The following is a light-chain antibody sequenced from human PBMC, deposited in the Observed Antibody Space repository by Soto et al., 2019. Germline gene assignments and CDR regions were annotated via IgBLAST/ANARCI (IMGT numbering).Light chain of an antibody. CDR2: ANN. J-gene: IGLJ2*01. Sequence: QSVLTQPPSVSGAPGQRVTISCTGSSSNIGAGYDVHWYQQIPGTAPRLLICANNNRPSGVPDRFSGSKSGTSASLAITGLQAEDEAEYFCQSYDSSLSGLLFGGGTKLTVL. CDR1: SSNIGAGYD. CDR3: QSYDSSLSGLL. V-gene: IGLV1-40*01.